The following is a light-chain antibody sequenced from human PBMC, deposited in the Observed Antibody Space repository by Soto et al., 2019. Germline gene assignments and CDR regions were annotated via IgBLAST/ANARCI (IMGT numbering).Light chain of an antibody. CDR1: QTVIRY. CDR2: AVS. V-gene: IGKV1-39*01. Sequence: IQMTQFPSSLSASVGDRVTITCRAGQTVIRYLNWYQQKPGRAPNLLIYAVSNLQSGVPSRFNGSGSGTELTLTISDLQPEDFATYYCQQSYSTLFTFGPGTKVEIK. CDR3: QQSYSTLFT. J-gene: IGKJ3*01.